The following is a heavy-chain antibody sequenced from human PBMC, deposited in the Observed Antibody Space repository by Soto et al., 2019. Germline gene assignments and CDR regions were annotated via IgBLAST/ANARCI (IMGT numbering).Heavy chain of an antibody. CDR1: GGSFSGYY. J-gene: IGHJ4*02. CDR3: ARARIQWELPSYFDY. CDR2: INHSGST. V-gene: IGHV4-34*01. Sequence: SETLSLTCAVYGGSFSGYYWSWIRQPPGKGLEWIGEINHSGSTNYNPSLKSRVTISVDTSKNQFSLKLSSVTAADTAVYYCARARIQWELPSYFDYWGQGTLVTVSS. D-gene: IGHD1-26*01.